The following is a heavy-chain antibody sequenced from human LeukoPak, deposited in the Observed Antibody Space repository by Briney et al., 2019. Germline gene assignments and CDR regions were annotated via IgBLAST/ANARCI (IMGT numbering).Heavy chain of an antibody. Sequence: GGSLRLSCAASGFTVSSNYMNWVRQAPGKGLEWVSVIYDGGSTDYADSVKGRFTISRDNSKNMLYLQMNSLRAEDTAVYYCARGYSNGYIRYWGQGTLVTVSP. CDR3: ARGYSNGYIRY. D-gene: IGHD5-18*01. CDR1: GFTVSSNY. CDR2: IYDGGST. V-gene: IGHV3-66*01. J-gene: IGHJ4*02.